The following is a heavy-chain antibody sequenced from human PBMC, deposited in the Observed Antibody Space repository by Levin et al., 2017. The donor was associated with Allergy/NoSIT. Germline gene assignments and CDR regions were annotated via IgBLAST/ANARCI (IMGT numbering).Heavy chain of an antibody. J-gene: IGHJ4*02. CDR1: EFTFSAYA. CDR2: ISASGDAT. D-gene: IGHD1-1*01. CDR3: AKDVGTVYLYYFDY. V-gene: IGHV3-23*01. Sequence: QSGGSLRLSCVTSEFTFSAYAMSWVRQAPGKGLEWVSAISASGDATFYADSVKGRFTISRDHSRNTLYLHMSSLRAEDTALYYCAKDVGTVYLYYFDYWGQGTLVTVSS.